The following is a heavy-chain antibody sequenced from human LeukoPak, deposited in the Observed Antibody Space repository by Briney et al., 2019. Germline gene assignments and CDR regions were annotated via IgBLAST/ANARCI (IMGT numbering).Heavy chain of an antibody. CDR1: GFTFSSYG. CDR2: IRYDGSNK. D-gene: IGHD1-26*01. J-gene: IGHJ4*02. V-gene: IGHV3-30*02. CDR3: ANHPRMKEPVDY. Sequence: PGGSLRLSCAASGFTFSSYGMHWVRQAPGKGLEWVAFIRYDGSNKYYADSVKGRFTISRDNSKNTLYLQMNSLRAEDTAVYYCANHPRMKEPVDYWGQGTLVTVSS.